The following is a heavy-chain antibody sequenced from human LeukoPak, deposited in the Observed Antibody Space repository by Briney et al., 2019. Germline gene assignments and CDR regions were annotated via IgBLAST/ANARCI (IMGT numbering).Heavy chain of an antibody. Sequence: PSEALSLTCTVSGGSISSSSYYWGWIRQPPGKGLEWIGEINHSGSTNYNPSLKSRVTISVDTSKNQFSLKLSSVTATDTAVYYCARLKSFVDVWGQGTTVTVSS. CDR3: ARLKSFVDV. D-gene: IGHD3-16*01. CDR1: GGSISSSSYY. J-gene: IGHJ6*02. CDR2: INHSGST. V-gene: IGHV4-39*01.